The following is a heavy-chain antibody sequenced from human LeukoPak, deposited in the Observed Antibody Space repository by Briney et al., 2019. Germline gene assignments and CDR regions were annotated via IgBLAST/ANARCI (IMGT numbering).Heavy chain of an antibody. CDR3: ARRLGRKFGERFYYHHYMDV. CDR2: INHSGST. J-gene: IGHJ6*03. Sequence: PSETLSLTCAVYGGSFSGYYWSWIRQPPGKGLEWIGEINHSGSTKYNSSLKSRVTISVDTSKNQFSLKLSSVTAADTAVYYCARRLGRKFGERFYYHHYMDVWGKGTTVTISS. D-gene: IGHD3-10*01. V-gene: IGHV4-34*01. CDR1: GGSFSGYY.